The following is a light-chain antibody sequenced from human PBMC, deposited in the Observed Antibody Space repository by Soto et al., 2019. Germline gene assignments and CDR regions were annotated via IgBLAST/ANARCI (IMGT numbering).Light chain of an antibody. CDR1: SSNIGAGYD. CDR3: HSYDSSLSASV. V-gene: IGLV1-40*01. J-gene: IGLJ1*01. CDR2: GTT. Sequence: QSVLTHTPSVSGAPGQRVTISCTGRSSNIGAGYDVHWYQHLPGTAPKLLIYGTTNRPSGVPDRFSGSKSGISASLTTTGLQHEDEADYYCHSYDSSLSASVFGAGTKVTV.